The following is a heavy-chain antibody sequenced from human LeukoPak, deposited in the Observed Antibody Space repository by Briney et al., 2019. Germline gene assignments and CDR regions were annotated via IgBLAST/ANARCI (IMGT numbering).Heavy chain of an antibody. Sequence: GGSLRLSCAASGFTFSSYSMNWVRQAPGKGLEWFSSISSSSSYIYYADSVKGRFTISRYNAKNSLDLQMNSLRAEDTAVYYCASFPVGAAIPFDYWGQGTLVTVSS. CDR1: GFTFSSYS. J-gene: IGHJ4*02. V-gene: IGHV3-21*01. CDR3: ASFPVGAAIPFDY. D-gene: IGHD2-15*01. CDR2: ISSSSSYI.